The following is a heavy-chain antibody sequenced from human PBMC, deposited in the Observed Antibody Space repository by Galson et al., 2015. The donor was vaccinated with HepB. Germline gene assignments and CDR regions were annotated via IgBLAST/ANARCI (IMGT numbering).Heavy chain of an antibody. D-gene: IGHD4/OR15-4a*01. CDR3: AREVETMVTPTGYNWFDP. Sequence: SLRLSCAASGFTFSSYWMHWVRQTPGKGLVWVSRINSDGSSTSYADSVKGRFTISRDNAKNTLHLQMNSLRAEDTAVYYCAREVETMVTPTGYNWFDPWGQGTLVTVSS. V-gene: IGHV3-74*01. J-gene: IGHJ5*02. CDR2: INSDGSST. CDR1: GFTFSSYW.